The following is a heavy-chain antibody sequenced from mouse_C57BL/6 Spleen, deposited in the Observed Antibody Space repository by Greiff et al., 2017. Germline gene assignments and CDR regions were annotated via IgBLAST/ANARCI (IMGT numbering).Heavy chain of an antibody. CDR2: IDPNSGGT. D-gene: IGHD1-1*01. J-gene: IGHJ2*01. Sequence: QVQLQQPGAELVKPGASVKLSCKASGYTFTSYWMHWVKQRPGRGLEGIGRIDPNSGGTKYNEKFKRKATLTVDKPSSTAYMQLSSLTSEDSAVYYCARSWVYYYGSFDYWGQGTTLTVSS. CDR3: ARSWVYYYGSFDY. CDR1: GYTFTSYW. V-gene: IGHV1-72*01.